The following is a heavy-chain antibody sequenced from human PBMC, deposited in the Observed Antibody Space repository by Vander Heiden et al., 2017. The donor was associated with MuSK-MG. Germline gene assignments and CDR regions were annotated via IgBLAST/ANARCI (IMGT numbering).Heavy chain of an antibody. J-gene: IGHJ6*02. CDR2: IIPIFGTA. Sequence: LEWMGGIIPIFGTANYAQKFQGRVTITADESTSTHYMELSSLRSEDTAVYYCARNYGSGSPQQLVRGSYYYYGMDVWGQGTTVTVSS. CDR3: ARNYGSGSPQQLVRGSYYYYGMDV. D-gene: IGHD3-10*01. V-gene: IGHV1-69*01.